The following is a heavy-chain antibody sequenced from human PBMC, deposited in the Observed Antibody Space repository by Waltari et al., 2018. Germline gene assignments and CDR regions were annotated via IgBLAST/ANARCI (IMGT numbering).Heavy chain of an antibody. D-gene: IGHD3-22*01. J-gene: IGHJ4*02. CDR2: INFNSDKI. Sequence: EVQLVESGGSLVQPGRSLRLSCAASGFRFAESAMHWVRQSPGKGLEWVSGINFNSDKINYADSMKGRFTISRDNAKNSLYLQINSLRAEDTALYYCVKGHYYDNNGYFDYWGQGTLVTVSS. CDR3: VKGHYYDNNGYFDY. V-gene: IGHV3-9*01. CDR1: GFRFAESA.